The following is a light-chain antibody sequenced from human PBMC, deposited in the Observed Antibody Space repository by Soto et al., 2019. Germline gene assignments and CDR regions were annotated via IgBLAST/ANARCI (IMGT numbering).Light chain of an antibody. J-gene: IGLJ1*01. V-gene: IGLV2-14*03. CDR2: DVT. CDR3: SSYTGSSTYV. Sequence: QSALTQPASVSGSPGQSITISCTGTSSDVGVYDYVSWYQQHPTKAPKLMIYDVTNRPSGVSYRVSGSKSGNTASLTISGLQAEDEADYYCSSYTGSSTYVFGNGTKLTVL. CDR1: SSDVGVYDY.